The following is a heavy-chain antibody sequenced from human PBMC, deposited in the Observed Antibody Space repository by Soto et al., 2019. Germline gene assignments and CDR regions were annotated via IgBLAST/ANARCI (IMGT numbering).Heavy chain of an antibody. CDR2: IRGSAGNP. CDR1: GFTFSNYA. J-gene: IGHJ4*02. V-gene: IGHV3-23*01. Sequence: EVQLLESGGGLVQPGGSLRLSCAASGFTFSNYAMSWVRQAPGKGLEWVAAIRGSAGNPYYADSVRGRFTISRDNSKNTVAMQMNSMRVKDTAGYNCANDRDYFDYWGQGALVTVSS. CDR3: ANDRDYFDY.